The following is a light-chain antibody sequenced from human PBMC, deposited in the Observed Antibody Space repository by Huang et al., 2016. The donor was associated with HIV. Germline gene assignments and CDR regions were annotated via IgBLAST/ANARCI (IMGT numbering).Light chain of an antibody. CDR2: AAS. J-gene: IGKJ1*01. Sequence: EIVMTQSPATPSVSPGERATLSCRASLSVRSNLAWYQQKPGQAPRLLIYAASTRATGIPARFSGSGSGTEFTLTISSLQSEDFAVYYCQQYNNWPRTFGQGTKVEIK. V-gene: IGKV3-15*01. CDR3: QQYNNWPRT. CDR1: LSVRSN.